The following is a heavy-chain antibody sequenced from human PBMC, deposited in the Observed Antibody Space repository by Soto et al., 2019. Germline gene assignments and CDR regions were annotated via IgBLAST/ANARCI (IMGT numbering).Heavy chain of an antibody. Sequence: ASVKVSCKASGYTFTSYGISWVRQAPGQGLEWMGWISAYNGNTNYAQKLQGRVTMTTDTSTSTAYMELRSLRSDDTAVYYCARDLVVYCSGGSCYQDFDYWGQGTLDTVSS. CDR2: ISAYNGNT. CDR3: ARDLVVYCSGGSCYQDFDY. J-gene: IGHJ4*02. V-gene: IGHV1-18*01. D-gene: IGHD2-15*01. CDR1: GYTFTSYG.